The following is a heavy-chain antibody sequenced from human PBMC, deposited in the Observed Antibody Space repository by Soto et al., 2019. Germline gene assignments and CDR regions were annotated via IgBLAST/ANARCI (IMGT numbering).Heavy chain of an antibody. CDR3: AKVVSLPYRERHWTFDF. J-gene: IGHJ4*02. V-gene: IGHV3-23*01. CDR1: GVTFSSYA. D-gene: IGHD1-1*01. CDR2: ISGSGVST. Sequence: GGSLRLSYAASGVTFSSYAMRWVRHAPGKVLEWVSAISGSGVSTYYADSVKGRFTISRDNSKNTLYLQMNSLRAEDTAVYYCAKVVSLPYRERHWTFDFWGKGTLVRGSA.